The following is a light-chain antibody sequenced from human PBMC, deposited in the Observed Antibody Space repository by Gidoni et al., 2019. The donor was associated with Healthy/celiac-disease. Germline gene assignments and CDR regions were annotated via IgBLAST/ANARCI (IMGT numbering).Light chain of an antibody. Sequence: DIQTTQSPSTPSASVGDRVTITCRASQSISSWLAWYQQKPGKAPKLLIYDASSLESGVPSRFSGSGSGTEFSLSVSSLQPDDFATYYCQQYNSYPWTFGQGTKVEIK. J-gene: IGKJ1*01. CDR1: QSISSW. CDR2: DAS. V-gene: IGKV1-5*01. CDR3: QQYNSYPWT.